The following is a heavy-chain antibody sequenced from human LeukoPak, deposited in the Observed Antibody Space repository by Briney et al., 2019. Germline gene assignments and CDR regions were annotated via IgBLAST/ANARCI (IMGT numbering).Heavy chain of an antibody. CDR3: ANVIIAAVGYEYFQY. J-gene: IGHJ1*01. V-gene: IGHV3-23*01. CDR2: LSGSGSST. D-gene: IGHD6-13*01. CDR1: GFTFGNYA. Sequence: HTGGSLRLSCTASGFTFGNYAMSWVRQAPGMGLEWASALSGSGSSTFYADSVKGRFTISRDDSKNTLYLQMRSLIFEDTAVYYCANVIIAAVGYEYFQYWGQGTLVSVSS.